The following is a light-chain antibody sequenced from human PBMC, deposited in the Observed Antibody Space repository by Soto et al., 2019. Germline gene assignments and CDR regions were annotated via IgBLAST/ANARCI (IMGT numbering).Light chain of an antibody. J-gene: IGKJ4*01. V-gene: IGKV3-20*01. CDR2: GAS. Sequence: EIVMTQSPATLSVSPVERATLSCRASQSVSSNLAWYQQKPGQAPRLLIYGASTRATGIPDRFSGSGSGTDFTLTISRLEPEDFAVYYCQKYGSSPLTCGGGTKGDIK. CDR1: QSVSSN. CDR3: QKYGSSPLT.